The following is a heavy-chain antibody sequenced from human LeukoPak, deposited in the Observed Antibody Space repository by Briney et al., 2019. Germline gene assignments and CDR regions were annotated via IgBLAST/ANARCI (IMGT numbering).Heavy chain of an antibody. D-gene: IGHD3-3*01. CDR1: GFTFSSYS. J-gene: IGHJ4*02. CDR2: ISSSSSTI. Sequence: GGSLRLSCAASGFTFSSYSMNWVRQAPGKGLEWVSYISSSSSTIYYADSVKGRFTISRDNAKNSLYLQMNSPRAEDTAVYYCARVFYPDYDFWSGYSDYWGQGTLVTVSS. CDR3: ARVFYPDYDFWSGYSDY. V-gene: IGHV3-48*04.